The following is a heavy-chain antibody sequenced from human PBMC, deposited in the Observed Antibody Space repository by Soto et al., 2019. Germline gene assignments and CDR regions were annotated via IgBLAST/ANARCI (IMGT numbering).Heavy chain of an antibody. Sequence: GESLKISCKGSGYSFTSYWISWVRQMPGKGLEWRGRIDPSDSYTNYSPSFQGHVTISADKSISTAYLQWSSLKASDTAMYYCARLGYSSSSYWYFDLWGRGTLVTVSS. V-gene: IGHV5-10-1*01. CDR2: IDPSDSYT. CDR3: ARLGYSSSSYWYFDL. D-gene: IGHD6-6*01. J-gene: IGHJ2*01. CDR1: GYSFTSYW.